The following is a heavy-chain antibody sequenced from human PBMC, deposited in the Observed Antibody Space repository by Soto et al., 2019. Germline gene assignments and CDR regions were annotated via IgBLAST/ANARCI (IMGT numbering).Heavy chain of an antibody. D-gene: IGHD1-26*01. CDR2: ISYDGSNK. CDR1: GFTFSSYA. Sequence: GGSLRLSCAASGFTFSSYAMHWVRQAPGKGLEWVAVISYDGSNKYYADSVKGRFTISRDNSKNTLYLQMNSLRAEDTAVYYCVRYRSGLQVWERLYEADHWGQGTPVTVSS. V-gene: IGHV3-30-3*01. CDR3: VRYRSGLQVWERLYEADH. J-gene: IGHJ4*02.